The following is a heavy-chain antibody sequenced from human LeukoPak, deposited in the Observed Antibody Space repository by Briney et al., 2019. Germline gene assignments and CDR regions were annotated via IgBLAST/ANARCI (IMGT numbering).Heavy chain of an antibody. D-gene: IGHD6-19*01. Sequence: GGSLRLFCAVSGFTFSSYGMHWVRKAPGKGLEWVAVISYDGRNKYYADSVKGRFTISRDNSKNTLYLQMNSLRAEDTAVYYCAKFHSSGCPFDYWGQGTLVTVSS. J-gene: IGHJ4*02. CDR1: GFTFSSYG. CDR2: ISYDGRNK. CDR3: AKFHSSGCPFDY. V-gene: IGHV3-30*18.